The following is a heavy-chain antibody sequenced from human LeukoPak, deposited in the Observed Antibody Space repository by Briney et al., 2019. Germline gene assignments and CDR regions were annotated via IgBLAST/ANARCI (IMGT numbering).Heavy chain of an antibody. J-gene: IGHJ5*02. D-gene: IGHD1-7*01. Sequence: ASVKVSCKASGYTFTSYSMHWVRQAPGQGLEWMGIINPSGGSTSYAQKFQGRVTMTRDMSTSTVYMELSSLRSEDTAVYYCAYNWNFGWFDPWGQGTLVTVSS. V-gene: IGHV1-46*01. CDR3: AYNWNFGWFDP. CDR1: GYTFTSYS. CDR2: INPSGGST.